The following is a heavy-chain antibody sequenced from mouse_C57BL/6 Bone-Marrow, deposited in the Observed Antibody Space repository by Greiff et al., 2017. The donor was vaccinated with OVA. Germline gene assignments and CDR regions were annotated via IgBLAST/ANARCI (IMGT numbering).Heavy chain of an antibody. CDR2: IDPETGGT. CDR1: GYTFTDYE. J-gene: IGHJ4*01. V-gene: IGHV1-15*01. CDR3: TRGYSNDYAMDY. D-gene: IGHD2-5*01. Sequence: QVQLQQSGAELVRPGASVTLSCKASGYTFTDYEMHWVKQTHVKGLEWIGAIDPETGGTDYNQKFKGKAILTADKSSSTAYMELRSLTSEYSAVYYCTRGYSNDYAMDYWGQGTSVTVSS.